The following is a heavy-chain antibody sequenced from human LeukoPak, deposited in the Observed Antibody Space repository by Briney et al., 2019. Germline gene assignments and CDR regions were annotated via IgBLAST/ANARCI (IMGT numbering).Heavy chain of an antibody. D-gene: IGHD3-10*01. J-gene: IGHJ4*02. Sequence: PGGSLRLSCAASGFTLSSPSMTWVRQAPGKGLEWVSCISSSGSYIYYADSVKGRFTFSRDNAKNSLYLQMDSLRAEDTAVYYCARVVSTMVRGVNDYWGQGTLVTVSS. CDR1: GFTLSSPS. V-gene: IGHV3-21*01. CDR2: ISSSGSYI. CDR3: ARVVSTMVRGVNDY.